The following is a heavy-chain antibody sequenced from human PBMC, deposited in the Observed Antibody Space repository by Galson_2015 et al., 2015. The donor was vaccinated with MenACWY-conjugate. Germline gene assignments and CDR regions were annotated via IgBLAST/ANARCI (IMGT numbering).Heavy chain of an antibody. Sequence: SLRLSCAASGFAFSGYAMHWVRQPPGKGLEWVAIIWYDGTNKYYADSVKGRFTISRDNSKNTLYLQMNSLRAEDTAVYYCARALTTCYFDDWGQGTLVTVSS. CDR2: IWYDGTNK. V-gene: IGHV3-33*01. J-gene: IGHJ4*02. CDR1: GFAFSGYA. D-gene: IGHD3-22*01. CDR3: ARALTTCYFDD.